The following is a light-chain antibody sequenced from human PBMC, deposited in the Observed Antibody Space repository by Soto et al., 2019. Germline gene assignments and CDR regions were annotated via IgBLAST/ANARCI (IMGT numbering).Light chain of an antibody. Sequence: DIPMTQSPSTLSASVGDRVTITCRASQTISNWLAWYQQKPGKAPKLLIYQASNLESGVPSRFSGSGSGTEFTLTINNLQPDDFATYYCQQYNDYSYTFGQGTKLEI. CDR3: QQYNDYSYT. CDR1: QTISNW. V-gene: IGKV1-5*03. J-gene: IGKJ2*01. CDR2: QAS.